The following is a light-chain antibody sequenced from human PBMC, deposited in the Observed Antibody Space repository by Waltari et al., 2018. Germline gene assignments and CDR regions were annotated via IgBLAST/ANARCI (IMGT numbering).Light chain of an antibody. Sequence: SYVLTQPPSVSVAPGETARITCGGDNIGSYSVHWYQQKPRQAPVLVIFYDSDRPSGIPARFSGSNSGNTATLTITGVEAGDEARYYCQVWHPDIDPGVFGTGTEVTVL. CDR3: QVWHPDIDPGV. V-gene: IGLV3-21*04. CDR2: YDS. J-gene: IGLJ1*01. CDR1: NIGSYS.